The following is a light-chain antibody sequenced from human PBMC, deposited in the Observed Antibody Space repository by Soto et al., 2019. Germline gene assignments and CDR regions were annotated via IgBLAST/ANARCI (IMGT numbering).Light chain of an antibody. V-gene: IGLV4-69*02. CDR3: QTWGTGPWV. CDR1: SGHNSYA. CDR2: INNDGSH. Sequence: QLVLTQSPSASASLGASVKLTCTLSSGHNSYAIAWHQQQPEKGPRYVMKINNDGSHIKGDGIPDRFSGSSSGAERYLTISSLQSEDEVDYYCQTWGTGPWVFGGGTKLTVL. J-gene: IGLJ3*02.